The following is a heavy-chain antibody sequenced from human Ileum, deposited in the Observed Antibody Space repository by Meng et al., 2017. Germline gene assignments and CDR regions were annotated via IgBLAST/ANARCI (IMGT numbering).Heavy chain of an antibody. CDR3: ARGGPWFDP. CDR1: GGAFSGYY. J-gene: IGHJ5*02. Sequence: WGAGLLKPTGALSLPCAVIGGAFSGYYGSWIRQPPGKGLEWIGEINHSGSTNYNPSLKSRVTISVDTSKNQFSLKLSSVTAADTAVYYCARGGPWFDPWGQGTLVTVSS. CDR2: INHSGST. V-gene: IGHV4-34*01.